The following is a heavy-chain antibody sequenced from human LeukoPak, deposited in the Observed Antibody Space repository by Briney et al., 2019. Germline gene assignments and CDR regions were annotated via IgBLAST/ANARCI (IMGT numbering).Heavy chain of an antibody. CDR2: ISGDNGNT. V-gene: IGHV1-18*01. CDR1: GYSFTNYG. Sequence: ASVKVSCKASGYSFTNYGISWVRQAPGQGLEWMGWISGDNGNTKYALKFQDRVTLTTERSATTVYMELRKLKSDDTAVYYCARDNEGYYFAPGSSVLDYWGQGTLVTASA. D-gene: IGHD3-10*01. CDR3: ARDNEGYYFAPGSSVLDY. J-gene: IGHJ4*02.